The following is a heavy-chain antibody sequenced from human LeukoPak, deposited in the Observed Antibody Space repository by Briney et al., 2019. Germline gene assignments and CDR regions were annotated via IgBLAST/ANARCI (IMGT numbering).Heavy chain of an antibody. CDR3: ARAGVFYDGYMDV. V-gene: IGHV1-69*11. J-gene: IGHJ6*03. CDR2: IIPILGTA. Sequence: GSSVKVSCKASGDTFSSYAISWVRQAHGQGLEWMGRIIPILGTADYAQKFQGRVTTTTDESTSTAYMELSSTRSEDTAVYYCARAGVFYDGYMDVWGKGTTVTVSS. CDR1: GDTFSSYA. D-gene: IGHD5/OR15-5a*01.